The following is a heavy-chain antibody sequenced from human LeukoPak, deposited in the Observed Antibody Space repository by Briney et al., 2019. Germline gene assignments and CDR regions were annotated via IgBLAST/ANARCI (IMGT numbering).Heavy chain of an antibody. CDR1: GFTFSSYA. Sequence: GGSLRLSCAASGFTFSSYAMTWVRQAPGKGLEWVSAISGSGGSTYYADSVKGRFTISRDNSKNTLYLQMNSLRAEDTAVYYCAKDPHSMITFGGVIAPPSDYWGQGTLVTVSS. CDR2: ISGSGGST. J-gene: IGHJ4*02. V-gene: IGHV3-23*01. D-gene: IGHD3-16*02. CDR3: AKDPHSMITFGGVIAPPSDY.